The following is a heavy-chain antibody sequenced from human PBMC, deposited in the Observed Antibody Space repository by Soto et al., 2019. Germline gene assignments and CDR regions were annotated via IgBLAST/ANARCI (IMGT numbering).Heavy chain of an antibody. Sequence: SETLSLTCTVSGGSISSYYWSWIRQPPGKGLEWIGYIYYSGSTNYNPSLKSRVTISVDTSKNQFSLKLSSVTAADTAVYYCARENNWDSSGLAFGYWGQGTLVTVSS. CDR2: IYYSGST. D-gene: IGHD6-19*01. CDR1: GGSISSYY. CDR3: ARENNWDSSGLAFGY. V-gene: IGHV4-59*01. J-gene: IGHJ4*02.